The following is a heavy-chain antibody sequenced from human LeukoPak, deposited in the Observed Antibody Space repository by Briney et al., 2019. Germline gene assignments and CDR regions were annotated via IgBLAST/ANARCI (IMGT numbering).Heavy chain of an antibody. CDR2: IYDSGST. D-gene: IGHD5-12*01. J-gene: IGHJ6*02. Sequence: SESPSLTCTVSGGSISSYYWSWTRQPPGKGLEWIGYIYDSGSTNYNPSLKSRVTISVDTSKNQFSLKLSSVTAADTAVYYCARGGSGYDSFYYYGMDVWGQWSTGTVSS. V-gene: IGHV4-59*01. CDR3: ARGGSGYDSFYYYGMDV. CDR1: GGSISSYY.